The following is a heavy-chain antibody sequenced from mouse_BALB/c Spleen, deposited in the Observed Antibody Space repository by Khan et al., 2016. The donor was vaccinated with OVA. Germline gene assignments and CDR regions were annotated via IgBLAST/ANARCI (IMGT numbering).Heavy chain of an antibody. Sequence: VQLQESGPGLVAPSQTLSITCTVSGFSLTSYGVHWVRQPPGKGLEWLGVIWAAGSTNHNSALMSRLSISKDNSKSQVFLKMNSLQTDDTAMYYCARAFYYGAWFAYWGQGTLVTVSA. CDR3: ARAFYYGAWFAY. CDR2: IWAAGST. CDR1: GFSLTSYG. D-gene: IGHD1-1*01. J-gene: IGHJ3*01. V-gene: IGHV2-9*02.